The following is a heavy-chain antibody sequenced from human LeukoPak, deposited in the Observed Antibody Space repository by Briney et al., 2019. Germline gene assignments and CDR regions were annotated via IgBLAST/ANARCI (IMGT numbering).Heavy chain of an antibody. J-gene: IGHJ4*02. V-gene: IGHV4-39*07. CDR3: ARGDGSGSYDLGY. D-gene: IGHD3-10*01. Sequence: PSETLSLTCTVSGDSISSSYYWGWIRQPPGKGLEWIGHIYYSGSTSYNPSLKSRVTISVDTSKNQFSLELSSVTAADTAVYYCARGDGSGSYDLGYWGQGTLVTVSS. CDR2: IYYSGST. CDR1: GDSISSSYY.